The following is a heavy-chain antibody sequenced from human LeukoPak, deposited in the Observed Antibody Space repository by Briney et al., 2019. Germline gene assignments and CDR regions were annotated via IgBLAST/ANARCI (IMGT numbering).Heavy chain of an antibody. Sequence: GGSLRLSCAASGFTFSSYSMNWVRQAPGKGLEWVSSISSSSSYIYYADSVKGRFTISRDNAKNSLYLQMNSLGAEDTAVYYCARDQQYHRPAGWFDPWGQGTLVTVSS. CDR1: GFTFSSYS. CDR2: ISSSSSYI. V-gene: IGHV3-21*01. J-gene: IGHJ5*02. D-gene: IGHD1-14*01. CDR3: ARDQQYHRPAGWFDP.